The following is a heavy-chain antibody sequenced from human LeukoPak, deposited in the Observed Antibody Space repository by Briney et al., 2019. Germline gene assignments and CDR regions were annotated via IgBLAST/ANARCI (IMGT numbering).Heavy chain of an antibody. D-gene: IGHD6-19*01. J-gene: IGHJ4*02. CDR2: INPSGGST. CDR3: ARAHSSGPETSY. V-gene: IGHV1-46*01. Sequence: GSVKVSCKASGYTFTSYYMHWVRQAPGQELEWMGIINPSGGSTSYAQKFQGRVTMTRDMSTSTDYMELSSLRSDDTAVYYCARAHSSGPETSYWGQGTLVTVSS. CDR1: GYTFTSYY.